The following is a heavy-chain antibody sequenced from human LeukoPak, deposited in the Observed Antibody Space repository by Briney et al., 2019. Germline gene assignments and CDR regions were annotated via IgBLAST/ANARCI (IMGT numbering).Heavy chain of an antibody. CDR1: GDSISSSNW. D-gene: IGHD5-12*01. J-gene: IGHJ5*02. CDR2: IYHSGST. V-gene: IGHV4-4*02. CDR3: ARSFRYSGYDYYFDP. Sequence: SETLSLTCVVSGDSISSSNWWRWVRQPPGKELEWIGQIYHSGSTNYNPSLKSRVTISLDKSKNQFSLELTSVTAADTAVYYCARSFRYSGYDYYFDPWGQGTLVTVSS.